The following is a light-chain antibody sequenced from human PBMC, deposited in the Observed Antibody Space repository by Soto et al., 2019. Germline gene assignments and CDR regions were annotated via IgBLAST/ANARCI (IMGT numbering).Light chain of an antibody. J-gene: IGLJ1*01. CDR1: SSDVGGYNY. V-gene: IGLV2-14*01. CDR2: EVS. Sequence: QSVLTQPASVSGSPGQSITISCTGTSSDVGGYNYVSWYQQHPGKATKLMIYEVSNRPSGVSNRFTGSKSGNTASLTISGIQAEDEADYYCSSYTSSSTPYVFGTGTKVTVL. CDR3: SSYTSSSTPYV.